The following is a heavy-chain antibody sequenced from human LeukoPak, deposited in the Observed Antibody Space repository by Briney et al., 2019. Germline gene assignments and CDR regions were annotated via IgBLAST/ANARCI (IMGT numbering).Heavy chain of an antibody. Sequence: PSETLSLTCTVSGGSISSYYWSWIRQPPGKGLEWIGYIYYSGSTNYNPSLKSRVTISVDTSKNQFSLKLSSVTAADTAVYYCARDGSSSWYLGFNWFDPWGQGTLVTVSS. CDR3: ARDGSSSWYLGFNWFDP. V-gene: IGHV4-59*01. CDR1: GGSISSYY. J-gene: IGHJ5*02. CDR2: IYYSGST. D-gene: IGHD6-13*01.